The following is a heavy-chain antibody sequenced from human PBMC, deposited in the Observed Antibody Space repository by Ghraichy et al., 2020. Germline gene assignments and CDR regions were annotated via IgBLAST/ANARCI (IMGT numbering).Heavy chain of an antibody. CDR3: ARSTGPYRENDAFDI. Sequence: SGPTLVKPTQTLTLTCTFSGFSLSTSGMCVSWIRQPPGKALEWLARIDWDDDKYYSTSLKTRLTISKDTSKNQVVLTMTNMDPVDTATYYCARSTGPYRENDAFDIWGQGTMVTVSS. J-gene: IGHJ3*02. V-gene: IGHV2-70*11. CDR2: IDWDDDK. D-gene: IGHD1-1*01. CDR1: GFSLSTSGMC.